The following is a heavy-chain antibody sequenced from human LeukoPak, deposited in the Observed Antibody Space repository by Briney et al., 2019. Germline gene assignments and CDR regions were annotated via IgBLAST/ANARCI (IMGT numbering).Heavy chain of an antibody. D-gene: IGHD2-15*01. CDR2: IYSGGST. CDR1: GFTVSSNY. J-gene: IGHJ4*02. Sequence: PGGSLRLSCAASGFTVSSNYMSWVRQAPGKGLEWVSVIYSGGSTYYADSVKGRFTISRDNSKNTLYLQMNSLRAEDTAVYYCARWNGGTIIDYWGQGTLVTVSS. V-gene: IGHV3-53*01. CDR3: ARWNGGTIIDY.